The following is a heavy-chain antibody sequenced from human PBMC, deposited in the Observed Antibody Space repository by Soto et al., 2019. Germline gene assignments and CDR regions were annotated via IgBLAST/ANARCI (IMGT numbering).Heavy chain of an antibody. Sequence: QVQLQESGPGLVKPSGTLSLTCAVSGGSISSSNWWTWVRQPPGKGLEWIGEIYHSGSTNYNPSLKSRVTISVDKTNNQFSLTLSSVTAADTAVYYCARRYCTSTSCSRFDPWGQGTLVTVSS. J-gene: IGHJ5*02. CDR2: IYHSGST. CDR1: GGSISSSNW. D-gene: IGHD2-2*01. V-gene: IGHV4-4*02. CDR3: ARRYCTSTSCSRFDP.